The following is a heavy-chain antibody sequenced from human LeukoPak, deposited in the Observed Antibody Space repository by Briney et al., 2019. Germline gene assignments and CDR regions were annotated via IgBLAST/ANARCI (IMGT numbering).Heavy chain of an antibody. CDR1: GFTFRSHW. D-gene: IGHD3-9*01. CDR2: IKQDGSEE. V-gene: IGHV3-7*01. CDR3: ARGTSPFLTDFDY. Sequence: GGSLRLSCAASGFTFRSHWMSWVRQAPGKGLEWVANIKQDGSEEYYVDSVKGRFTISRDNAKNSLYLQMNSLRVEDTAVYYCARGTSPFLTDFDYWGQGNLVTVSS. J-gene: IGHJ4*02.